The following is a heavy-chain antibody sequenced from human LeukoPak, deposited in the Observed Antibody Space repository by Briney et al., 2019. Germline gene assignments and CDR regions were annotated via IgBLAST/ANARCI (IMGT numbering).Heavy chain of an antibody. CDR1: GFKFSDYV. CDR3: ATSREGYMGNLDM. J-gene: IGHJ3*02. Sequence: GGSLRLSYVASGFKFSDYVMHCIRQAPGKGLEWVAFIRYDESNKYYVDSVKGRFTIYRDNSRNTLYLQMNSLRPDDTAVYHCATSREGYMGNLDMWGQRTMVIVS. V-gene: IGHV3-30*02. D-gene: IGHD5-24*01. CDR2: IRYDESNK.